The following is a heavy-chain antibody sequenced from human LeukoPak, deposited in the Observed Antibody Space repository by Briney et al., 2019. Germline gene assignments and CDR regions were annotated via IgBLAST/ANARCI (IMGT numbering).Heavy chain of an antibody. Sequence: PGGSLRLSCAASGFTFSSYWMHWVRQTPGKGLVWVSRINSDGSSTSYADSVKGRFTISRDNAKNTLYLQMNSLRAEDTAVYYCARDRGQLWPVHFDYWGQGTLVTVSS. CDR1: GFTFSSYW. J-gene: IGHJ4*02. D-gene: IGHD5-18*01. CDR3: ARDRGQLWPVHFDY. V-gene: IGHV3-74*01. CDR2: INSDGSST.